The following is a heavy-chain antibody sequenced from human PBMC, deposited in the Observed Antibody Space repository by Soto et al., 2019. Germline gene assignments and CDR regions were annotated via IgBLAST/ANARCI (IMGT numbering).Heavy chain of an antibody. CDR2: ISYDGINK. V-gene: IGHV3-30-3*01. CDR3: ARYLYQGVDY. CDR1: GFTFSSYA. J-gene: IGHJ4*02. D-gene: IGHD2-2*01. Sequence: QVQLVESGGGVVQPGRSLRLSCAASGFTFSSYAMHWVRQAPGKGLEWVAVISYDGINKYYADSVKGRFTISRDNSKNTLYLQMNSLRAEDTAVDYCARYLYQGVDYRGRGTLVTVSS.